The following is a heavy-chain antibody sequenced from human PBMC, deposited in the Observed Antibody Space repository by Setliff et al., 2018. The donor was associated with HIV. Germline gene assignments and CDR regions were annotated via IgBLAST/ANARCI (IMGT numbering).Heavy chain of an antibody. J-gene: IGHJ6*03. CDR3: ARASTGSTHYYYYMDV. Sequence: SETLSLTCTVYGGSFSGYYWSWIRQPPGKGLEWMGEINHSGSTNYNPSLKSRVTISVDRSKNQFSLRLRSVTAADTALYYCARASTGSTHYYYYMDVWGKGTTVTVSS. CDR1: GGSFSGYY. D-gene: IGHD1-7*01. CDR2: INHSGST. V-gene: IGHV4-34*01.